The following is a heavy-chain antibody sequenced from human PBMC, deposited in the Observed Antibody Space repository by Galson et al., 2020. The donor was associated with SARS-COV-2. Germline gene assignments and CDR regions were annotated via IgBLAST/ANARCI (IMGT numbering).Heavy chain of an antibody. CDR1: GFTFSNYA. CDR2: ISYDGSNK. D-gene: IGHD1-26*01. V-gene: IGHV3-30-3*01. CDR3: ARGWGGSYYYGMDV. J-gene: IGHJ6*02. Sequence: GGSLRLSCAASGFTFSNYAMHWVRQAPGKGLEWVAVISYDGSNKYYADSVKGRFTISRDNSKNTLYLQMNSLRAEDTAVYYCARGWGGSYYYGMDVWGQGTTVTVSS.